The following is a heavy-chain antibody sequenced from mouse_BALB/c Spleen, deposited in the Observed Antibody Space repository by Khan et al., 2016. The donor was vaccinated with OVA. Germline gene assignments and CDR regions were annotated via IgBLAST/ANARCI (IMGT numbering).Heavy chain of an antibody. D-gene: IGHD2-14*01. CDR3: TRERYDNAMDY. V-gene: IGHV6-6*01. J-gene: IGHJ4*01. CDR1: GFTFSDAW. Sequence: EVKLEVSGGGLVQPGGSMKLSCAASGFTFSDAWMDWVRQSPEKGLEWVAEIRSNANNHATYYAESVKGWFTISRDDSKSSVYLQMNSLRAEDTGIYYCTRERYDNAMDYWGQGTSVTVSS. CDR2: IRSNANNHAT.